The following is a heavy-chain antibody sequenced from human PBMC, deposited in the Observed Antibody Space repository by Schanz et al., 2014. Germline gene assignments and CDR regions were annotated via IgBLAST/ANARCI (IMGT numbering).Heavy chain of an antibody. V-gene: IGHV3-11*06. CDR1: GFTVSSNH. Sequence: QVQLVESGGGLVQPGGSLRLSCGGSGFTVSSNHMSWVRQAPGKGLEWVSDISSGSSYANYADSVKGRFTISRDNAKNSLYLQMNSLRAEDTALYYCARDSGPYYDKSMDVWGQGTTVAVSS. J-gene: IGHJ6*02. D-gene: IGHD3-9*01. CDR2: ISSGSSYA. CDR3: ARDSGPYYDKSMDV.